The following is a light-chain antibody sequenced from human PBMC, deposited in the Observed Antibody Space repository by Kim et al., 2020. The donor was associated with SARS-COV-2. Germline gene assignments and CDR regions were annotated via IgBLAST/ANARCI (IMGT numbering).Light chain of an antibody. V-gene: IGKV1-9*01. CDR2: AAS. Sequence: ASVGARVTITCRASQGISSYLAWYQQKPGKAPKLLIYAASTVQSGVPSRFSGSGSGTDFTLTISSLQPEDFATYYCQQLNSYPWTFGQGTKVDIK. J-gene: IGKJ1*01. CDR3: QQLNSYPWT. CDR1: QGISSY.